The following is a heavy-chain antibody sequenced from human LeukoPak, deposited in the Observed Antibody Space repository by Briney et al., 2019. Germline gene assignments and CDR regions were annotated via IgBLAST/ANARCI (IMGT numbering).Heavy chain of an antibody. CDR2: IKQDGSEK. CDR1: GFTFSSYW. CDR3: AREEGGALRYFDWLPIPPDEYFQH. V-gene: IGHV3-7*03. D-gene: IGHD3-9*01. J-gene: IGHJ1*01. Sequence: GGSLRLSCAASGFTFSSYWMSWVRQAPGKGLEWVANIKQDGSEKYYVDSVKGRFTIPRDNAKNSLYLQMNSLRAEDTAVYYCAREEGGALRYFDWLPIPPDEYFQHWGQGTLVTVSS.